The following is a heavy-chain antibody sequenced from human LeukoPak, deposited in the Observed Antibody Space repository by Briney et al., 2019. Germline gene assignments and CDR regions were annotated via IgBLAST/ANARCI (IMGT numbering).Heavy chain of an antibody. CDR3: ARDREYGDYGGY. V-gene: IGHV1-2*02. D-gene: IGHD4-17*01. Sequence: ASVKVSCKASGCTFTGYYMHWVRQAPGQGLEWMGWINPNSGGTNYAQKFQGRVTMTRDTSISTAYMELGRLRSDDTAVYYCARDREYGDYGGYWGQGTLVTVSS. CDR1: GCTFTGYY. CDR2: INPNSGGT. J-gene: IGHJ4*02.